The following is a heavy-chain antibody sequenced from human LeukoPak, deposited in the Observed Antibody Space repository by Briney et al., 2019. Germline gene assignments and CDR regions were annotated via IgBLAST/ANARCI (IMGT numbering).Heavy chain of an antibody. CDR3: ARLGDYYYGSGSPLWYFDL. V-gene: IGHV4-34*01. CDR2: INHSGST. Sequence: SETLSLTCAVYGGSFSGYYWSWIRQPPGKGLEWIGEINHSGSTNYNPSLKSRVTISVDTSKNQFSLKLSSVTAADTAVYYCARLGDYYYGSGSPLWYFDLWGRGTLVTVSS. CDR1: GGSFSGYY. D-gene: IGHD3-10*01. J-gene: IGHJ2*01.